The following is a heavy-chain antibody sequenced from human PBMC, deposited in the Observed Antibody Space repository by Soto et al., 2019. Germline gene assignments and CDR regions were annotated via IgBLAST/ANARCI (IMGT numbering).Heavy chain of an antibody. J-gene: IGHJ4*01. Sequence: PSETLSLTCGVSAYSISIDHYCGCVRQPPGKGLEWIGCVYHSGSSYNNPSLKGRLTISVDTSENQFILELSSVTAADTAVYYCARVLHDASGSFFDFWGPGTLVTVSS. CDR2: VYHSGSS. V-gene: IGHV4-38-2*01. D-gene: IGHD3-22*01. CDR3: ARVLHDASGSFFDF. CDR1: AYSISIDHY.